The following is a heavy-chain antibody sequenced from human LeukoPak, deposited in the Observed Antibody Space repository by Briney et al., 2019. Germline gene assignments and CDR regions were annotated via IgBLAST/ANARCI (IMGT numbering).Heavy chain of an antibody. CDR2: FDPEDGET. V-gene: IGHV1-24*01. CDR3: AREGGLAGMIPLPEDY. J-gene: IGHJ4*02. D-gene: IGHD3-22*01. Sequence: ASVKVSCKVSGYTLTELSMHWVRQAPGKGLEWMGGFDPEDGETIYAQKFQGRVTMTEDTSTDTAYMELSSLRSEDTAVYYCAREGGLAGMIPLPEDYWGQGTLVTVSS. CDR1: GYTLTELS.